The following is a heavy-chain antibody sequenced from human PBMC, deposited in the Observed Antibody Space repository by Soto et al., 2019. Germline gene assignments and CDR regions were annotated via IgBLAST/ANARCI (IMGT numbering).Heavy chain of an antibody. CDR2: MNRKSGGT. D-gene: IGHD1-26*01. CDR1: GYSFTGHD. CDR3: VKVADLKAGYYPAMDV. V-gene: IGHV1-8*01. Sequence: QVQLVQSGAEVRKPGASVRVSCKASGYSFTGHDVNWVRQASGQGLEWMGWMNRKSGGTGYAPKFQGRVTMTRYTSRNPAYRDLSGLTSPATAVYYWVKVADLKAGYYPAMDVWGQGATVTVSS. J-gene: IGHJ6*02.